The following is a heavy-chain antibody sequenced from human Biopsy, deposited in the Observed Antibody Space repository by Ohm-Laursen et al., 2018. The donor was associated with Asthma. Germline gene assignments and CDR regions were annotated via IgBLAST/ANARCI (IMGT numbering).Heavy chain of an antibody. V-gene: IGHV1-69*01. J-gene: IGHJ6*02. Sequence: GSSVKVSCKASGDSFSNYAISWVRQAPGQGLEWMGGLIPVLGTPDHAQMFEGRVTITADESTSTAYMELSSLSSEDKAVYYCARGYSGSDRIVYYYSGLEVWGQGTTVTVSS. D-gene: IGHD5-12*01. CDR1: GDSFSNYA. CDR2: LIPVLGTP. CDR3: ARGYSGSDRIVYYYSGLEV.